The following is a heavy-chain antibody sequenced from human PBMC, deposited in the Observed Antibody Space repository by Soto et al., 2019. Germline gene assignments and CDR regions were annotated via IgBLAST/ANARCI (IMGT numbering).Heavy chain of an antibody. CDR1: GYTFTSYG. J-gene: IGHJ4*02. D-gene: IGHD6-13*01. CDR3: ARDRSSCVNIAAAGTEAY. Sequence: QVQLVQSGAEVKKPGASVKVSCKASGYTFTSYGISWVRQAPGQGLEWMGWISAYNGNTNYAQKLQGRVTMTTDTSTSTAYMELRSLKSDDTAVYYCARDRSSCVNIAAAGTEAYWGRGTLVTVSS. V-gene: IGHV1-18*01. CDR2: ISAYNGNT.